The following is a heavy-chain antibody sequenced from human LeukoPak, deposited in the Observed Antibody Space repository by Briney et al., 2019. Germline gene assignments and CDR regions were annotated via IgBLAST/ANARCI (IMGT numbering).Heavy chain of an antibody. CDR3: ARSGSGYLRYYFDY. J-gene: IGHJ4*02. D-gene: IGHD5-12*01. CDR2: MNPNSANT. V-gene: IGHV1-8*02. Sequence: GSSVKVSCKASGGTFSSYAISWVRQAPGQGLEWMGWMNPNSANTGYAQKFQGRVTMTRNTSISTAYMELSSLRSEDTAVYYCARSGSGYLRYYFDYWGQGTLVTVSS. CDR1: GGTFSSYA.